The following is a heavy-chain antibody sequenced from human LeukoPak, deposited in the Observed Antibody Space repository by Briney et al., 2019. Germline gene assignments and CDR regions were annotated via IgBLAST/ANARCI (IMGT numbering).Heavy chain of an antibody. V-gene: IGHV4-34*01. J-gene: IGHJ1*01. D-gene: IGHD6-6*01. CDR1: GGSFSGFY. CDR3: ARGLEYSSSSEYFQH. Sequence: SGTLSLTCAVYGGSFSGFYWSWIRQPPGKGLEWVGEINHSGSTNHNPSLKSRLTISIDPSKNQFSLKLSSVTAADTAVYYCARGLEYSSSSEYFQHWGQGTLVTVSS. CDR2: INHSGST.